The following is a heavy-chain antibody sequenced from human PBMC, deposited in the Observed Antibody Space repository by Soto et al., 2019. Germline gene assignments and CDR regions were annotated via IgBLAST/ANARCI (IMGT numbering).Heavy chain of an antibody. Sequence: GPLGLACSASGFTFSSYAMRWVRQAPGKGLEWVPAISGSGGSTYYADSVKGRFTISRDNSKNTLYLQMNSLRAEDTAVYYCENYYYDSSGIYYFDYWGQGTLVTVYS. V-gene: IGHV3-23*01. CDR1: GFTFSSYA. D-gene: IGHD3-22*01. CDR2: ISGSGGST. J-gene: IGHJ4*02. CDR3: ENYYYDSSGIYYFDY.